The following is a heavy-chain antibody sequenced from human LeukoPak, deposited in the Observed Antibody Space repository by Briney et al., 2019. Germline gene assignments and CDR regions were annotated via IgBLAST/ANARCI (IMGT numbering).Heavy chain of an antibody. J-gene: IGHJ5*02. V-gene: IGHV3-9*01. CDR2: ITWNSASK. CDR1: GFTFDGYA. D-gene: IGHD6-13*01. Sequence: GGSLRLSCAASGFTFDGYAMHWVRQAPGKGLEWVSGITWNSASKGYADSVKGRFTISRDNAKNSLYLQVNSLRAEDTAIYYCTKSFTVGSWYENWFDPWGQGTLVIVSS. CDR3: TKSFTVGSWYENWFDP.